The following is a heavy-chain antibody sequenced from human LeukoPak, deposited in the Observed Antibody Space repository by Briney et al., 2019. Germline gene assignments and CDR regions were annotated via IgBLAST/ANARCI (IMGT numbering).Heavy chain of an antibody. CDR3: ARVSSHGSGYYFDY. CDR1: GYSISSGYY. V-gene: IGHV4-38-2*02. J-gene: IGHJ4*02. CDR2: IYHSGST. Sequence: PSETLSLTCTVSGYSISSGYYWGWIRQPPGKGLEWIGSIYHSGSTNYNPSLKSRVTISVDTSKNQFSLKLSSVTAADTAVYYCARVSSHGSGYYFDYWGQGTLVTVSS. D-gene: IGHD3-10*01.